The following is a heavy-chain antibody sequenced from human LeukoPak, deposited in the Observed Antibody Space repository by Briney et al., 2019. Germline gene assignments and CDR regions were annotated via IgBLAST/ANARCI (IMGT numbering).Heavy chain of an antibody. V-gene: IGHV1-24*01. J-gene: IGHJ4*02. Sequence: ASVKVSCKVSGNTLTDLSIHWVRQAPGKGLEWMGSFDPKKGETISAQKFQGRVTMTEDTSTDTAYVELSSLRSDDTAVYYCARGLVGRPENDYCGQGTLVTVSS. CDR2: FDPKKGET. CDR1: GNTLTDLS. D-gene: IGHD6-6*01. CDR3: ARGLVGRPENDY.